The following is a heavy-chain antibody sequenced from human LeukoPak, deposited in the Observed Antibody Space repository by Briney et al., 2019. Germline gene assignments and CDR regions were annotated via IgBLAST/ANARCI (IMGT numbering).Heavy chain of an antibody. CDR3: ARVRGGYDGSFDY. CDR1: GYTFTGYY. V-gene: IGHV1-2*02. J-gene: IGHJ4*02. Sequence: ASVKVSCKASGYTFTGYYMHWVRQAPGQGLEWMGWINPNSGGTNYAQKFQGRVTMTRDTSISTAYMELSRLRSDDTAVYYCARVRGGYDGSFDYWGQGTLVTVSS. CDR2: INPNSGGT. D-gene: IGHD5-12*01.